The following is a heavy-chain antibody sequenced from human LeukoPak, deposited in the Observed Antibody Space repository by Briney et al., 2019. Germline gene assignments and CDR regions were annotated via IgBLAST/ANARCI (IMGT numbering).Heavy chain of an antibody. V-gene: IGHV4-30-2*01. Sequence: SETLSLTCAVSGGSVSSDNYSWSWVRQPPGKGLEWIGYIYHTGGTYYNPSLKSRVTISIDRSQNQFSLKLSSVTAADTAVYYCARTMVRGEMDFWGQGALVTVSS. CDR2: IYHTGGT. CDR3: ARTMVRGEMDF. D-gene: IGHD3-10*01. CDR1: GGSVSSDNYS. J-gene: IGHJ4*02.